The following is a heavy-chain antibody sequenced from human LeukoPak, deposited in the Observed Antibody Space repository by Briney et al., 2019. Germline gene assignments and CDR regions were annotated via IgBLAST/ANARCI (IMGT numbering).Heavy chain of an antibody. D-gene: IGHD1-1*01. Sequence: ASVKVSCKASGGTFSSYTISWVRQAPGQGLEWMGRFIPILGIANYAQKFQGRVTITADKSTSTASMELSSLRSEDTAVYYRARGATGTTGTTGECDYWGQGPLVTVSS. V-gene: IGHV1-69*02. CDR3: ARGATGTTGTTGECDY. CDR1: GGTFSSYT. CDR2: FIPILGIA. J-gene: IGHJ4*02.